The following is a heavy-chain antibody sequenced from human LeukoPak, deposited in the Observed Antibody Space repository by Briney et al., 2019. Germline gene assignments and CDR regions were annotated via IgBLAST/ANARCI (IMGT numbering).Heavy chain of an antibody. V-gene: IGHV4-39*01. Sequence: SETLSLTCSVSGGSISSSSYYWGWIRQPPGKGLEWIASVSDSGTTYYNPSRKSRVTIYIDTSQNQFSLKMTSVTAADTAVYYCARLQARALGVVTTFPYAFDIWGQGTMVSVSS. J-gene: IGHJ3*02. CDR3: ARLQARALGVVTTFPYAFDI. CDR1: GGSISSSSYY. D-gene: IGHD2-21*02. CDR2: VSDSGTT.